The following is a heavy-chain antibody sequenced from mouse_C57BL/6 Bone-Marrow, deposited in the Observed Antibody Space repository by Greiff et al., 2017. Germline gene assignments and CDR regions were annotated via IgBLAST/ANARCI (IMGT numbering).Heavy chain of an antibody. CDR2: IDPSDSYT. CDR1: GYNFTSYW. J-gene: IGHJ3*01. D-gene: IGHD1-1*01. V-gene: IGHV1-69*01. Sequence: QVQLQQPGAELVMPGASVKLSCKASGYNFTSYWMHWVKQRPGQGLEWIGEIDPSDSYTNYNQKFKGKSTLTVDKSSSTAYMQLSSLTSEDSAVYYCARRADYYGSSYLFAYWGQGTLVTVSA. CDR3: ARRADYYGSSYLFAY.